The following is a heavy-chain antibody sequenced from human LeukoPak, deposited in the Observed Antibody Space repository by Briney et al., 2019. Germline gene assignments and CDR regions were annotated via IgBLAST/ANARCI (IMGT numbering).Heavy chain of an antibody. Sequence: SETLSLTCAVSGGSISSGGYSWSWIRQPPGKGLEWIGYIYHSGSTYYNPSLKSRVTISVDRSKNQFSLKLSSVTAADTAVYYCARADSGYDPTLDYWGQGTLVTVSS. J-gene: IGHJ4*02. CDR2: IYHSGST. CDR1: GGSISSGGYS. D-gene: IGHD5-12*01. CDR3: ARADSGYDPTLDY. V-gene: IGHV4-30-2*02.